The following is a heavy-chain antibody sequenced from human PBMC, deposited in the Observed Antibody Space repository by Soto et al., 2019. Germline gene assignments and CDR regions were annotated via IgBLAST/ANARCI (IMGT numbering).Heavy chain of an antibody. CDR2: INAGNGNT. V-gene: IGHV1-3*01. Sequence: QVQLVQSGAEVKKPGASVKVSCKASGYTFTSYAMHWVRRAPGQRLEWMGWINAGNGNTKYSQKFQGRVTITRDTSASTAYMELSSLGSEDTAVYYCARDRRHGSSLDGMDVWGQGTTVTVSS. D-gene: IGHD1-26*01. CDR1: GYTFTSYA. CDR3: ARDRRHGSSLDGMDV. J-gene: IGHJ6*02.